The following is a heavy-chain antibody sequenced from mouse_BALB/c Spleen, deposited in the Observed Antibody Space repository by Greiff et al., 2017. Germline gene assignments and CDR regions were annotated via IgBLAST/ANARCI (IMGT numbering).Heavy chain of an antibody. J-gene: IGHJ3*01. Sequence: EVQLVESGGGLVKPGGSLKLSCAASGFTFSSYAMSWVRQTPEKRLEWVATISSGGSYTYYPDSVKGRFTISRDNAKNTLYLQMSSLRSEDTAMYYCARRGDYDDGTGFAYWGQGTLVTVSA. CDR3: ARRGDYDDGTGFAY. CDR2: ISSGGSYT. V-gene: IGHV5-9-3*01. D-gene: IGHD2-4*01. CDR1: GFTFSSYA.